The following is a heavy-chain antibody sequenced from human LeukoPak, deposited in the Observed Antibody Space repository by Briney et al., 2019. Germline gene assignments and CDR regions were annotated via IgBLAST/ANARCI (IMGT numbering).Heavy chain of an antibody. D-gene: IGHD1-26*01. V-gene: IGHV1-2*02. CDR3: ATVLGLNMYSGSYDY. CDR1: GYTFTGYY. CDR2: INPNSGGT. J-gene: IGHJ4*02. Sequence: ASVKVSCKASGYTFTGYYMHWVRQAPGQGLEWMGWINPNSGGTNYAQKFQGRVPITRDTSISTAYMELSRLRSEDTAVSSYATVLGLNMYSGSYDYWGQGALVTVSS.